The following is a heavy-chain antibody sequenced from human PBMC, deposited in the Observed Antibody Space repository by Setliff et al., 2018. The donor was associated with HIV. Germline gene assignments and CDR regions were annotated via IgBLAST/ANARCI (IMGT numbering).Heavy chain of an antibody. V-gene: IGHV4-4*07. CDR3: ARDPPGYGDSKDY. Sequence: SETLSLTCTVSGGSISGFYWNWIRQSAGKGLQWIGRIYDSGSTKYNPSLKSRVTMSLDTSKNQFSLNLRSVTAADTAVYYCARDPPGYGDSKDYWGQGRLVTVSS. J-gene: IGHJ4*02. CDR1: GGSISGFY. CDR2: IYDSGST. D-gene: IGHD4-17*01.